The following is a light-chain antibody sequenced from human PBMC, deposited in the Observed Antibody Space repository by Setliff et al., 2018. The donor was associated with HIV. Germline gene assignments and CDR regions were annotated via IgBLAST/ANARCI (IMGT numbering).Light chain of an antibody. CDR2: YDP. J-gene: IGLJ1*01. CDR3: QVWDSTTDHYV. Sequence: ELTQPPSVSLAPGETATITCGGNNIGSKSVHWYQQKPGQAPVLVIFYDPDRLSGIPERFSGSNSGNTATLTISRVDAGDEADYYCQVWDSTTDHYVFGSGTKV. CDR1: NIGSKS. V-gene: IGLV3-21*01.